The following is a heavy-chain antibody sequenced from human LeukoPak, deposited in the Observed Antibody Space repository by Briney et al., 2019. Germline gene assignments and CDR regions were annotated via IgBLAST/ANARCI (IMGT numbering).Heavy chain of an antibody. D-gene: IGHD5-18*01. CDR1: GGSISSYY. Sequence: SETLSLTCTVSGGSISSYYWSWIRQPPGKGLEWIGYIYYSGSTNYNPSLKSRVTISVDTSKNQFSLKLSSVTAADTAVYCCATGRGYSYGYDYWGQGTLVTVSS. V-gene: IGHV4-59*01. J-gene: IGHJ4*02. CDR2: IYYSGST. CDR3: ATGRGYSYGYDY.